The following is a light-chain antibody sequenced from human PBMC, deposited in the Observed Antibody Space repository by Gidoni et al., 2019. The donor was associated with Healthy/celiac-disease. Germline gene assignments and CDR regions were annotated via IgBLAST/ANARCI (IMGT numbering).Light chain of an antibody. V-gene: IGKV3-15*01. Sequence: DIVMTQSPATLSVSPGERATRSCRASQSVSSNLTWYQLTPGQAPSPLIYGASTRATGIPARFSGRGSGTEFTLPISSLQSEDFAVYYCQQYNNWPPWTFGQGTKVEIK. CDR2: GAS. CDR1: QSVSSN. J-gene: IGKJ1*01. CDR3: QQYNNWPPWT.